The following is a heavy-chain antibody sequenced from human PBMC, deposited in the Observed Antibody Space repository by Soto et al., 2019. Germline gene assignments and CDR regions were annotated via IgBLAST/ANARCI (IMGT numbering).Heavy chain of an antibody. V-gene: IGHV1-2*04. D-gene: IGHD6-13*01. CDR2: INPNSGGT. CDR1: GYTFTSYG. CDR3: ATEKGLVYSSSWYPTGGDYYYGMDV. J-gene: IGHJ6*02. Sequence: ASVKVSCKASGYTFTSYGISWVRQAPGQGLEWMGWINPNSGGTNYAQKFQGWVTMTRDTSISTAYMELSRLRSDDTAVYYCATEKGLVYSSSWYPTGGDYYYGMDVWGQGTTVTVSS.